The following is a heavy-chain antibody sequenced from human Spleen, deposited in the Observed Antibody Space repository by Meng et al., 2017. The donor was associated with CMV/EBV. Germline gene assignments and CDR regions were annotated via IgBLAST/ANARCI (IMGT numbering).Heavy chain of an antibody. Sequence: SETLSLTCTVSGYSISSGYYWGWVRQPPGKGLEWIGSIYHSGSTYYNPSLKSRVTISVDTSKNQFSLELSSVTAADTAVYYCARVDSSGYYLTFDYWGQGTLVTVSS. D-gene: IGHD3-22*01. V-gene: IGHV4-38-2*02. CDR2: IYHSGST. CDR3: ARVDSSGYYLTFDY. CDR1: GYSISSGYY. J-gene: IGHJ4*02.